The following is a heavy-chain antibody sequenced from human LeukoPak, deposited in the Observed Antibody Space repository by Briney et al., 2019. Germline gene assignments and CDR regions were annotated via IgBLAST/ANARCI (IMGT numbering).Heavy chain of an antibody. Sequence: PGGSLRLSCAASGFTFSNYAMSWVRQAPGKGLEWVAVISYDGSNKHYADSVKGRFTISRDNSKNTLYLQMNSLRAEDTAVYYCAKVYSSSWKGEYFDYWGQGTLVTVSS. J-gene: IGHJ4*02. CDR1: GFTFSNYA. CDR2: ISYDGSNK. D-gene: IGHD6-13*01. CDR3: AKVYSSSWKGEYFDY. V-gene: IGHV3-30*18.